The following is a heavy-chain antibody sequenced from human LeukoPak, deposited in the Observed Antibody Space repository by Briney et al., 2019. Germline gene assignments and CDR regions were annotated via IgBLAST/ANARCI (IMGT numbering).Heavy chain of an antibody. CDR2: IYHSGST. CDR1: GGSISSYY. Sequence: SETLSLTCTVSGGSISSYYWSWIRRPPGKGLEWIGYIYHSGSTYYNPSLKSRVTISVDRSKNQFSLKLSSVTAADTAVYYCARDRSSSGSLEDAFDIWGQGTMVTVSS. D-gene: IGHD1-26*01. CDR3: ARDRSSSGSLEDAFDI. V-gene: IGHV4-59*12. J-gene: IGHJ3*02.